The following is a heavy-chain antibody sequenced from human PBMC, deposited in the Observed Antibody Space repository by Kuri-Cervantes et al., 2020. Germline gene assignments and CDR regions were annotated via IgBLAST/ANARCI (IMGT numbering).Heavy chain of an antibody. V-gene: IGHV3-30-3*01. CDR1: GFTFSSYA. J-gene: IGHJ4*02. D-gene: IGHD3-22*01. Sequence: GESLKISCAASGFTFSSYAMHWVRQAPGKGLEWVAVISYDGSNKYYADSVKGRFTISRDNSKNTLYLQMNSLRAEDTAVYYCARDRDYYDSSRFDYWGQGTLVTVSS. CDR2: ISYDGSNK. CDR3: ARDRDYYDSSRFDY.